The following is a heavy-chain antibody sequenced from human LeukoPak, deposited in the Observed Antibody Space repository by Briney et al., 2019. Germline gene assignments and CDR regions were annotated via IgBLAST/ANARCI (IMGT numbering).Heavy chain of an antibody. CDR3: VRMDSRTWSRPAAFDI. D-gene: IGHD6-13*01. Sequence: PGGSLRLSCAASGFTLSNYGMHWVRQAPGKGLEWVAVIWYDGTNKYYVDSVKGRFAISRDNSKNTLYLQMNSLRPEDTALYYCVRMDSRTWSRPAAFDIWGRGTMVTVSS. J-gene: IGHJ3*02. V-gene: IGHV3-33*01. CDR2: IWYDGTNK. CDR1: GFTLSNYG.